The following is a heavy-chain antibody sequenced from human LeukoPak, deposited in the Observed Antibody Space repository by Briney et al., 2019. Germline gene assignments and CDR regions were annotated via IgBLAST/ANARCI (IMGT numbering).Heavy chain of an antibody. CDR1: GGSVSDYY. V-gene: IGHV4-59*04. Sequence: SETLSLTCTISGGSVSDYYWSWIRQPPGEGLEWIGNIYHDGNTYYNPSLKSRVTISVDTSNNLFSLKLKSMTAADTAMYYCAGVVVIAAHFDFWGQGTLVTVSS. D-gene: IGHD2-15*01. CDR2: IYHDGNT. J-gene: IGHJ4*02. CDR3: AGVVVIAAHFDF.